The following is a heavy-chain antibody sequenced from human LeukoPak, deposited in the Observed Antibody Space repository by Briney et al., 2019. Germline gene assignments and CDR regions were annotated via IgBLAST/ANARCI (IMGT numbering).Heavy chain of an antibody. J-gene: IGHJ4*02. V-gene: IGHV1-2*02. Sequence: GASVKVSCKASGYTFTGYYLHWARQAPGQGLEWMGWINPNSGGTNYAQKFQGRVTMTRDTSISTTYMELSRLRSDDTAVYYCARDPISMVRGAYEPHFDYWGQGTLVTVSS. CDR2: INPNSGGT. D-gene: IGHD3-10*01. CDR1: GYTFTGYY. CDR3: ARDPISMVRGAYEPHFDY.